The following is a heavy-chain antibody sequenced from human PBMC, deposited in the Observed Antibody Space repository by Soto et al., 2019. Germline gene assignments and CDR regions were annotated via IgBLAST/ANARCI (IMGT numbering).Heavy chain of an antibody. CDR3: AKNSVARYDSSGYFYLVAEYFQH. J-gene: IGHJ1*01. CDR2: ISGSGGST. D-gene: IGHD3-22*01. CDR1: GFTFSSYA. Sequence: GGSLRLSCAASGFTFSSYAMSWVRQAPGKGLEWVSAISGSGGSTYYAVSVKGRFTISRDNSKNTLYLQMNSLRAEDTAVYYCAKNSVARYDSSGYFYLVAEYFQHWGQGTLVTVSS. V-gene: IGHV3-23*01.